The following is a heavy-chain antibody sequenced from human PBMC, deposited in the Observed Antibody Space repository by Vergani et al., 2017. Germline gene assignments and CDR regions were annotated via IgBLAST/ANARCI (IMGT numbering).Heavy chain of an antibody. CDR3: AKDGRENSDYGYFDY. D-gene: IGHD4-17*01. CDR1: GFSLSRFW. CDR2: ISPDGSAT. V-gene: IGHV3-7*01. Sequence: EVQLVESGGGLVQPGGSLRLSCAASGFSLSRFWMSWVRQAPEKGLEWVAHISPDGSATSYVDSVKGRFTISRDTSKKTLSLQMRSLRADDTAVYYCAKDGRENSDYGYFDYWGQGTLVTVS. J-gene: IGHJ4*02.